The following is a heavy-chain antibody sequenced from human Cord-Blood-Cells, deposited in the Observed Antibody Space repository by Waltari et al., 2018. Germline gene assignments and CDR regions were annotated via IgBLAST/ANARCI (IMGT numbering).Heavy chain of an antibody. V-gene: IGHV4-39*01. CDR2: IYYSGST. J-gene: IGHJ4*02. CDR1: GCPISSSSYY. Sequence: QLQLQESGPGLVKPSETLSLTCTVSGCPISSSSYYWGWIRQPPGKGLEVIGSIYYSGSTYYNPSLKSRVTISVDTSKNQFSLKLSSVTAADTAVYYCARSTNYWGQGTLVTVSS. CDR3: ARSTNY.